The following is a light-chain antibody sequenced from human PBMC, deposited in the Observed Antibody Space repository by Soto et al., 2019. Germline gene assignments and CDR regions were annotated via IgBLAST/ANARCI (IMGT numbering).Light chain of an antibody. CDR3: QQYDEWPLS. CDR1: QSIDNN. Sequence: EIVMTQSPATLSVAPGKRATLACRASQSIDNNLAWYQQKPGQAPRLLIYGASTRATGIPARFSGSGSGTEFTLTISSLQSEDLAFYYCQQYDEWPLSFGPGTKVDIQ. V-gene: IGKV3-15*01. J-gene: IGKJ3*01. CDR2: GAS.